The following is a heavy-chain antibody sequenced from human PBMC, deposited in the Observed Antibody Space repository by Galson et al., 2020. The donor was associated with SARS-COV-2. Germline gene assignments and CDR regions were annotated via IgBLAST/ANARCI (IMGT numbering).Heavy chain of an antibody. Sequence: GESLKIHCQGSGYSFTSHWIGWVRQMPGKGLEWMGIIYPGDSDTRYSPSFQGLVTISADKSISTAYLQWSSLKASDSAMYYCARTEEDAFDIWGQGTMVTVSS. CDR1: GYSFTSHW. CDR3: ARTEEDAFDI. J-gene: IGHJ3*02. CDR2: IYPGDSDT. V-gene: IGHV5-51*01.